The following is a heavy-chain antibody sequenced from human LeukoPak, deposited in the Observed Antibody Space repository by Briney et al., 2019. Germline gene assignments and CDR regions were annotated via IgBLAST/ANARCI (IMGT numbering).Heavy chain of an antibody. CDR3: AKDASGVIYYFDS. V-gene: IGHV1-2*06. CDR1: GYTFTDYH. CDR2: INPNGGGT. Sequence: ASVKVSCKASGYTFTDYHIHWVRQAPGQGLEWMGRINPNGGGTNYAQRFQGRVTMTRDTSISTAYMELNSLRSDDTAVYYCAKDASGVIYYFDSWGQGTLVTVSS. J-gene: IGHJ4*02. D-gene: IGHD3-16*01.